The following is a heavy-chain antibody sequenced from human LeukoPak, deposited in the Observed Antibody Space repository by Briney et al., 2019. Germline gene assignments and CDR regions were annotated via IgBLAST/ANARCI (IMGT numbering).Heavy chain of an antibody. CDR1: GFTFSSYA. J-gene: IGHJ4*02. CDR3: AKGRLRYFDWLLYDGDY. D-gene: IGHD3-9*01. V-gene: IGHV3-23*01. Sequence: PGGSLRLSCAASGFTFSSYAMSWVRQAPGKGLEWVSAISGSGGSTYYADSVKGRFTISRDNSKNTLYLQMNSLRAEDTAVYYCAKGRLRYFDWLLYDGDYWGQGTLVTVSS. CDR2: ISGSGGST.